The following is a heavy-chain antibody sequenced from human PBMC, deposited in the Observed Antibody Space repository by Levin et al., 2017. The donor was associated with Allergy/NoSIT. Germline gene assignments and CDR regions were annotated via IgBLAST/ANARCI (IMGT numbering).Heavy chain of an antibody. Sequence: SCAASGFTFDDYAMHWVRQAPGKGLEWVSGISWNSGSIGYADSVKGRFTISRDNAKNSLYLQMNSLRAEDTALYYCAKGFVPTVAGIGYYYYGMDVWGQGTTVTVSS. D-gene: IGHD6-19*01. V-gene: IGHV3-9*01. CDR3: AKGFVPTVAGIGYYYYGMDV. CDR2: ISWNSGSI. CDR1: GFTFDDYA. J-gene: IGHJ6*02.